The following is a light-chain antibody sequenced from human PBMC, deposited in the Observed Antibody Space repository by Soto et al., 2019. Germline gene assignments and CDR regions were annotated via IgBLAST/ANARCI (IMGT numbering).Light chain of an antibody. Sequence: QSVLTQPPSVSAAPGQKVTISCSGSSSNIRNNYVSWYQQLPGTAPKLLIYDNNKRPSGIPDRFSGSKSGTSATLGITGLQTGDEADYYCGTWDSSLSGVVFGGGTKVTVL. CDR2: DNN. J-gene: IGLJ2*01. CDR1: SSNIRNNY. CDR3: GTWDSSLSGVV. V-gene: IGLV1-51*01.